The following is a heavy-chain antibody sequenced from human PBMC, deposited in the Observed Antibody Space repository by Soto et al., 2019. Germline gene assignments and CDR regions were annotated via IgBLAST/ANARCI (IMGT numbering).Heavy chain of an antibody. CDR3: ARDWRAGATNYYGMDV. Sequence: GASVKVSCKASGYTFTTYAMHWVRQAPGQRLEWMGWINTGNGNTKYSQKFQGRFTISRDNSKNTLYLQMNSLRAEDTAVYYCARDWRAGATNYYGMDVWGQGTTVTVSS. D-gene: IGHD1-26*01. CDR1: GYTFTTYA. J-gene: IGHJ6*02. CDR2: INTGNGNT. V-gene: IGHV1-3*04.